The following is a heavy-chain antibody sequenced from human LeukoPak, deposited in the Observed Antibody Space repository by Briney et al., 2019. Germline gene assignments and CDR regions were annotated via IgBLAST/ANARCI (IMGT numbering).Heavy chain of an antibody. CDR3: ARERTSGWDAFDT. CDR2: INSVGSST. CDR1: GFTFSSFS. V-gene: IGHV3-74*01. D-gene: IGHD6-19*01. J-gene: IGHJ5*02. Sequence: GGSLRLSCAASGFTFSSFSMHWVRQAPGKGLVWVSRINSVGSSTSYADSVKGRFTISRDNAKNTLYLQMNSLRAEDTAVYYCARERTSGWDAFDTWGQGTLVTVSS.